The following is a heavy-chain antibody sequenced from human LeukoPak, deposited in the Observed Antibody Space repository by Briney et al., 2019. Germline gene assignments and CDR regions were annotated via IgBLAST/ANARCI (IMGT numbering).Heavy chain of an antibody. CDR1: GASIRSGRNY. CDR2: IYYSGSS. J-gene: IGHJ4*02. CDR3: ARHVSGSAMMHYFDY. Sequence: SETLSLTCNVSGASIRSGRNYWGWIRQSPGKGLEWIGSIYYSGSSSYNPSLQSRVSISVDTSKNHISLKVFSLTAADTALYYCARHVSGSAMMHYFDYWGQGTLVTVSS. V-gene: IGHV4-39*01. D-gene: IGHD5-18*01.